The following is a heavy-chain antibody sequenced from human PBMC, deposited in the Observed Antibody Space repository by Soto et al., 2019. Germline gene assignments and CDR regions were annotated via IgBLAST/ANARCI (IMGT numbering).Heavy chain of an antibody. J-gene: IGHJ6*02. CDR1: GYSFTSYW. Sequence: ESLKISCKGSGYSFTSYWISWVRQMPGKGLEWMGRIDPSDSYTNYSPSFQGHVTISADKSISTAYLQWSSLKASDTAMYYCARHGEFPYGMDVWGQGTTVTVSS. V-gene: IGHV5-10-1*01. D-gene: IGHD3-10*01. CDR2: IDPSDSYT. CDR3: ARHGEFPYGMDV.